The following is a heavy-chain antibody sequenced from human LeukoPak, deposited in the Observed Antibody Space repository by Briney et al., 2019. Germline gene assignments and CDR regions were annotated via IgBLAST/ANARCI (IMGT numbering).Heavy chain of an antibody. D-gene: IGHD3-22*01. CDR3: ARVTGYMIEDYFDY. CDR1: GVSISSYY. Sequence: SETLSLTCTVSGVSISSYYWSWIRQPAGKGLEWIGRVSTSGSTNYNPSLKSRVTMSVDTSENQFSLKLSSVTAADTAVYYCARVTGYMIEDYFDYWGQGTLVTVSS. J-gene: IGHJ4*02. V-gene: IGHV4-4*07. CDR2: VSTSGST.